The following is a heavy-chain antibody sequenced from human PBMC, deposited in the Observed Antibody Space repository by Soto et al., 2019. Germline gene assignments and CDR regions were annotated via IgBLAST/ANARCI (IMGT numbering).Heavy chain of an antibody. V-gene: IGHV4-4*02. D-gene: IGHD3-9*01. CDR2: ISQTGST. CDR3: ARGSWLVITPYFDY. Sequence: QVQLQESGPGLVKPSGTLSLTCAVSGGSVTAGHWWTWVRHPPGQGREWIGDISQTGSTKYNPSLKSRVTISVDKSKDQFSLTLSSVTAADTALYYCARGSWLVITPYFDYWGQGTLVTVSS. CDR1: GGSVTAGHW. J-gene: IGHJ4*02.